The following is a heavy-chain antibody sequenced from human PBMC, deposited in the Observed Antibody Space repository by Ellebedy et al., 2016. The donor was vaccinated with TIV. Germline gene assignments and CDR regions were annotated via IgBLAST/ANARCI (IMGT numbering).Heavy chain of an antibody. CDR1: GGSISSSSYY. V-gene: IGHV4-39*07. J-gene: IGHJ5*02. CDR2: IYYSGST. Sequence: SETLSLXCTVSGGSISSSSYYWGWIRQPPGKGLEWIGSIYYSGSTYYNPSLKSRVTISVDTSKNQFSLKLSSVTAADTAVYYCARDRRLAVAGKENWFDPWGQGTLVTVSA. CDR3: ARDRRLAVAGKENWFDP. D-gene: IGHD6-19*01.